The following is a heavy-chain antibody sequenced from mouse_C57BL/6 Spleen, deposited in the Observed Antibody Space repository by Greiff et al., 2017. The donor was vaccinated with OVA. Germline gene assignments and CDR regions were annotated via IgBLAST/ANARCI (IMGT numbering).Heavy chain of an antibody. J-gene: IGHJ1*03. D-gene: IGHD2-1*01. CDR2: INPGSGGT. V-gene: IGHV1-54*01. CDR1: GYAFTNYL. Sequence: QVQLQQSGAELVRPGPSVKVSCKASGYAFTNYLIEWVQPRPGQGLEWIGVINPGSGGTNYNEKFKGKATLTADKSSSTAYMQLSSLTSEDSAVYFCAREEYGNEWYFDVWGTGTTVTVSS. CDR3: AREEYGNEWYFDV.